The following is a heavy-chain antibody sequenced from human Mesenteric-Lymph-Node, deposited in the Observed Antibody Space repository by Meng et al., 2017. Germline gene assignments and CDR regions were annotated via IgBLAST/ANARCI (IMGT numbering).Heavy chain of an antibody. CDR3: ARIRIAVAGRDADYFDY. Sequence: SETLSLTCTVSGGSISSYYWSWIRQPPGKGLEWIGYIYYSGSTNYNPSLKSRVTISVDTSKNQFSLKLSSVTAADTAVYYCARIRIAVAGRDADYFDYWGQGTLVTVSS. D-gene: IGHD6-19*01. CDR1: GGSISSYY. CDR2: IYYSGST. J-gene: IGHJ4*02. V-gene: IGHV4-59*12.